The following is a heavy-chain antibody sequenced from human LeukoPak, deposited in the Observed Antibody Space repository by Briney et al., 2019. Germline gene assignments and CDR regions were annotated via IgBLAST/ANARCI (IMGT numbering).Heavy chain of an antibody. CDR2: IFANDEK. D-gene: IGHD2-2*02. CDR3: ARIPFPYCSSTSCYMGYFDY. Sequence: SGPTLVNPTETLTLTCTASGFSLSNARMGVSWIRQPPGKALEWLAHIFANDEKSYSTSLKSRLTISKDTSKSQVVLTMTNIDPVDTATYYCARIPFPYCSSTSCYMGYFDYWGQGTLVTVSS. CDR1: GFSLSNARMG. V-gene: IGHV2-26*01. J-gene: IGHJ4*02.